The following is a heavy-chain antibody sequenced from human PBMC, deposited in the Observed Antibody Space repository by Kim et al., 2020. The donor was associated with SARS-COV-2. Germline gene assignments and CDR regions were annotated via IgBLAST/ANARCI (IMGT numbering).Heavy chain of an antibody. J-gene: IGHJ4*02. Sequence: SVKVSCKASGGTFSSYAISWVRQAPGQGLEWMGGIIPIFGTANYAQKFQGRVTITADESTSTAYMELSSLRSEDTAVYYCARTSCSGGSCYSGFQGYDYWGQGTLVTVSS. CDR2: IIPIFGTA. V-gene: IGHV1-69*13. D-gene: IGHD2-15*01. CDR3: ARTSCSGGSCYSGFQGYDY. CDR1: GGTFSSYA.